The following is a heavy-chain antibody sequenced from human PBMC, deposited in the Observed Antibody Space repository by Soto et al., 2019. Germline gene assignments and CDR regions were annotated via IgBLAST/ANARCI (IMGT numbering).Heavy chain of an antibody. CDR2: ISGSGGST. CDR3: AKDRGDYVALYYFDY. Sequence: EVQLLESGGGLVQPGGSLRLSCAASGFTFSSYAMSWVRQAPGKGLEWVSAISGSGGSTYYADSVKGRFTISRDNSKNTLYLLMNSLRAEDTAVYYCAKDRGDYVALYYFDYWGQGTLVTVSS. J-gene: IGHJ4*02. D-gene: IGHD4-17*01. V-gene: IGHV3-23*01. CDR1: GFTFSSYA.